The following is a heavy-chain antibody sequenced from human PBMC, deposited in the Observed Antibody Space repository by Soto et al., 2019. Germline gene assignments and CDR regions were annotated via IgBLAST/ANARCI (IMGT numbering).Heavy chain of an antibody. Sequence: QVQLVESGGGVVQPGRSLRLSCATSGFTFSSYAMNWVRQAPGKGLEWVAVISYDGSNKYYADSVKGRFTISRDNSKNTLYLQMNSLRGEDTAVYYRARDRGSRNAEYFQHWGQGTLVPVSS. CDR2: ISYDGSNK. V-gene: IGHV3-30-3*01. D-gene: IGHD3-16*01. CDR3: ARDRGSRNAEYFQH. CDR1: GFTFSSYA. J-gene: IGHJ1*01.